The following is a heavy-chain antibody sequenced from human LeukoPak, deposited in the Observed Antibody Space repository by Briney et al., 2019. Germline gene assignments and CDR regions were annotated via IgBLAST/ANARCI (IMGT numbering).Heavy chain of an antibody. CDR1: GFTFDDNA. J-gene: IGHJ6*03. D-gene: IGHD2-15*01. CDR3: AREPRYCSGTNCYRGGYMDV. V-gene: IGHV3-9*01. CDR2: ISWNSGSI. Sequence: GGSLRLSCAASGFTFDDNAMHWVRQAPGKGLKWVSGISWNSGSIGYADSVKGRFTISRDNAKNSLYLQMNSLRAEDTAVYYCAREPRYCSGTNCYRGGYMDVWGKGTTVTVSS.